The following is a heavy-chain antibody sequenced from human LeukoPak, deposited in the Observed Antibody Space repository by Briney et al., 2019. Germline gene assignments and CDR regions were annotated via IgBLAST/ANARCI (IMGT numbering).Heavy chain of an antibody. J-gene: IGHJ6*02. Sequence: GRTLRLSCAASGFTFSSYAMHWVRQAPGKGLEWVAVISYDGSTKYYTDSVKGRFTISRDNSKNTLYLQMNSLRAEDTAVYYCARDALHYYGSGRYGMDVWGQGTTVTVSS. CDR1: GFTFSSYA. D-gene: IGHD3-10*01. CDR2: ISYDGSTK. V-gene: IGHV3-30-3*01. CDR3: ARDALHYYGSGRYGMDV.